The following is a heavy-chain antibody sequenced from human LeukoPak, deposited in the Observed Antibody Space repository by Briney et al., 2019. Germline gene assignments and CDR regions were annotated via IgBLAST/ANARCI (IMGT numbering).Heavy chain of an antibody. J-gene: IGHJ4*02. V-gene: IGHV4-31*02. CDR2: IYYSGDT. Sequence: SETLSLACTVSGGSISSGDYYWSWIRQHPGKGLEWIGYIYYSGDTYYNPSLKSRVTISMDTSGNQFSLKLSSVTAADTAVYYCARAPRHTNSWYYFDYWGQGTLVSVSS. CDR3: ARAPRHTNSWYYFDY. CDR1: GGSISSGDYY. D-gene: IGHD2-2*01.